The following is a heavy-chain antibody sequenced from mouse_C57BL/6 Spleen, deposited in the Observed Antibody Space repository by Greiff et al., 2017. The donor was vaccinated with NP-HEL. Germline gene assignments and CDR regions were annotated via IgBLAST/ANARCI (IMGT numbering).Heavy chain of an antibody. D-gene: IGHD2-4*01. CDR1: GFTFSSYA. CDR2: ISSGGDYI. J-gene: IGHJ2*01. CDR3: TRIYYDLYYFNY. V-gene: IGHV5-9-1*02. Sequence: EVMLVESGEGLVKPGGSLKLSCAASGFTFSSYAMSWVRQTPEKRLEWVAYISSGGDYIYYADTVKGRFTISRDNARNTLYLQMSSLKSEDTAMYYCTRIYYDLYYFNYWGQGTTLTVSS.